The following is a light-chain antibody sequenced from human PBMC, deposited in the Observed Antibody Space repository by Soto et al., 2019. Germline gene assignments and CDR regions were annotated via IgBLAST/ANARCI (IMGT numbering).Light chain of an antibody. V-gene: IGLV4-69*01. J-gene: IGLJ2*01. Sequence: QLVLTQSPSASASLGASVKLTCTLSSGHSSYAIAWHQQQPEKGPRYLMKLNSDGSHSKGDGIPDRFSGSSPGAERYLTISSLQSDDEADYYCQTWGTGIVVFGGGTKVTVL. CDR1: SGHSSYA. CDR2: LNSDGSH. CDR3: QTWGTGIVV.